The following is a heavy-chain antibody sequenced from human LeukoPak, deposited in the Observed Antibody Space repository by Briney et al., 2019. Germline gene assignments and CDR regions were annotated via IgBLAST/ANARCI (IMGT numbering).Heavy chain of an antibody. CDR3: ARPNDSSGYYRDAFDI. CDR1: GYSISSDYY. CDR2: IYHSGST. J-gene: IGHJ3*02. V-gene: IGHV4-38-2*02. Sequence: PSETLSLTCTVSGYSISSDYYWGWIRQPPGKGLEWIGNIYHSGSTYYNPSLKSRVTISVDTSKNQFSLKLSSVTAADTAVYYCARPNDSSGYYRDAFDIWGQGTMVTVSS. D-gene: IGHD3-22*01.